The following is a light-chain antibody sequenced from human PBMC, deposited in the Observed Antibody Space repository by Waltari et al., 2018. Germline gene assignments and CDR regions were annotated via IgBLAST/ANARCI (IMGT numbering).Light chain of an antibody. CDR2: GNG. CDR3: QSYDNTSGSI. CDR1: SSIIRSRYV. V-gene: IGLV1-40*01. Sequence: QSALTQTPSVTGAPGQRVTISCTGSSSIIRSRYVVHWYQLFPGTAPKLLIYGNGNRPSGVPDRFSGSKSGTSAFLAITGLQAEDEADYYCQSYDNTSGSIFGGGTKLTVL. J-gene: IGLJ2*01.